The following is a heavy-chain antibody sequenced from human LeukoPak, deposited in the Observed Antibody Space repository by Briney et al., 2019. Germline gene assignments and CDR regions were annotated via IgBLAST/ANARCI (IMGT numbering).Heavy chain of an antibody. CDR1: GFTSSRTG. CDR3: ATGGRGSFLDH. J-gene: IGHJ5*02. V-gene: IGHV3-30*03. Sequence: GRSLRLSCAASGFTSSRTGMHWVRQAPGKGLECLAVISYDGTNEYYTDSAKGRFTISRDNSKNTLFLQMSDLRVDDTAIYFCATGGRGSFLDHWGLGTLVTVSP. D-gene: IGHD5-12*01. CDR2: ISYDGTNE.